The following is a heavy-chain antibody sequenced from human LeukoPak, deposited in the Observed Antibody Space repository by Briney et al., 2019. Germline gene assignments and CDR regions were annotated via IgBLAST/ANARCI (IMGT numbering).Heavy chain of an antibody. Sequence: PGRSLRLSCAASGLTFSSYAMHWVRQAPGKGLEWVAVISYDGSNKYYADSVKGRFTISRDNSKNTLYLQMNSLRAEDTAVYYCARVVDTAMVIYYYYYGTDVWGQGTTVTVSS. CDR2: ISYDGSNK. CDR1: GLTFSSYA. CDR3: ARVVDTAMVIYYYYYGTDV. D-gene: IGHD5-18*01. V-gene: IGHV3-30-3*01. J-gene: IGHJ6*02.